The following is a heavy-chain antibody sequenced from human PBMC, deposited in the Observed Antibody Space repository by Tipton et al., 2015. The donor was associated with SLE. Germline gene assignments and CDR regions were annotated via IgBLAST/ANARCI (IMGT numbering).Heavy chain of an antibody. V-gene: IGHV1-8*03. CDR2: MNPNSGNT. J-gene: IGHJ5*02. D-gene: IGHD6-6*01. Sequence: QLVQSGAEVKKPGASVKVSCKATGYTFTSYDINWVRQATGQGLEWMGWMNPNSGNTGYAQKFQGRVTITRNTTISTAYMELSSLGSEDTAVYYCARAGRGSSGGGDWFDPWGQGTLVTVSS. CDR3: ARAGRGSSGGGDWFDP. CDR1: GYTFTSYD.